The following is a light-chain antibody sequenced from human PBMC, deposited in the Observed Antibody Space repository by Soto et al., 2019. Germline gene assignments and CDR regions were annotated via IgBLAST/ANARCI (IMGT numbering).Light chain of an antibody. Sequence: DIQLTQSPSFLSASVGDRVTITCRASQGISSWLGWYQQKPGKAPKLLIYAASTLQSGVPSRFSGSGSGTEFTLTISSLQPEDFATYYCQQLNSYPLTFGQGTKLEIK. J-gene: IGKJ2*01. CDR2: AAS. CDR1: QGISSW. CDR3: QQLNSYPLT. V-gene: IGKV1-9*01.